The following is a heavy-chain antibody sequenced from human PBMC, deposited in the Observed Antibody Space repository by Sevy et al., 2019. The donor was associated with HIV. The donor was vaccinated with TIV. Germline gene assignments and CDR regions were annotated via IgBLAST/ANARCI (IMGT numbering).Heavy chain of an antibody. CDR1: GGSISSYY. J-gene: IGHJ6*02. Sequence: SETLSLTCTVSGGSISSYYWSWIRQPPGKGLEWIGYIYYSGSTNYNPSLKSRVTISVDTSKNQSSLKLISVTAADTAVYYCARVSASGYDFSHGMDVWGQGTTVTVSS. V-gene: IGHV4-59*01. CDR2: IYYSGST. D-gene: IGHD5-12*01. CDR3: ARVSASGYDFSHGMDV.